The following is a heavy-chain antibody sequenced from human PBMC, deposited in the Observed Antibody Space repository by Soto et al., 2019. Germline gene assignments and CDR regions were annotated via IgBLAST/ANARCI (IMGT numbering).Heavy chain of an antibody. Sequence: PSETLSLTCPVSGGYISSSSNYWGWIRQPPGKWLEWIRCLYYCGCTYYNPALKSRVNISVDRSKNQFSLKLSSVTAADTAVYYCARDPAHYYGSGSYYNGYYYYGMDVWGQGTTVT. CDR2: LYYCGCT. V-gene: IGHV4-39*07. CDR1: GGYISSSSNY. CDR3: ARDPAHYYGSGSYYNGYYYYGMDV. J-gene: IGHJ6*02. D-gene: IGHD3-10*01.